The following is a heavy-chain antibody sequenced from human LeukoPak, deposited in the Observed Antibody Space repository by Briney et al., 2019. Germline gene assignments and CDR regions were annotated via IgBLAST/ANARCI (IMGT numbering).Heavy chain of an antibody. J-gene: IGHJ4*02. Sequence: TGGSLRLSCAASGFTFSNAWMSWVRQAPGKGLEWVGRIKSKTDGGTTDYAAPVKGRFTISRDDSKNTLYLQMNSLKTEDTAVYYCTTDRRWGLLSFDYWGQGTLVTVSS. CDR1: GFTFSNAW. D-gene: IGHD1-26*01. V-gene: IGHV3-15*01. CDR3: TTDRRWGLLSFDY. CDR2: IKSKTDGGTT.